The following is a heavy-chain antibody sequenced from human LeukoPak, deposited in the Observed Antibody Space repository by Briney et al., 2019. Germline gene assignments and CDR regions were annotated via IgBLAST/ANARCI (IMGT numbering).Heavy chain of an antibody. CDR1: GYTFTSYY. D-gene: IGHD3-9*01. CDR2: INPSGGST. CDR3: ARGDDILTGYYNARAYYFDY. J-gene: IGHJ4*02. Sequence: ASVKVSCKASGYTFTSYYMHWVRQAPGQGLEWMGIINPSGGSTSYAQKFQGRVTLTRDTSTSTVYMELSSLRSEDTAVYYCARGDDILTGYYNARAYYFDYWGQGTLVTVSS. V-gene: IGHV1-46*01.